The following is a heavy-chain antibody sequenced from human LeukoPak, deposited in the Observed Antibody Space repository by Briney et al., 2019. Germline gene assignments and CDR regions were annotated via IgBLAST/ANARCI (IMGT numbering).Heavy chain of an antibody. D-gene: IGHD3-22*01. V-gene: IGHV1-2*02. CDR3: AREDYYDSSGGFDY. J-gene: IGHJ4*02. Sequence: GASVKVSCKPSGYTFTGYYMHWVRQAPGQGLEGMGWINPNSGGTNYAQKFQGRVTMTRDTSISTAYMELSRLRSDDTAVYYCAREDYYDSSGGFDYWGQGTLVTVSS. CDR2: INPNSGGT. CDR1: GYTFTGYY.